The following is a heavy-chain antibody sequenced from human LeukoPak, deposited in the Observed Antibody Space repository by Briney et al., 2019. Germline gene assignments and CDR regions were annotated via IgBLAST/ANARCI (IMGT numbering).Heavy chain of an antibody. D-gene: IGHD6-19*01. CDR2: IYTSGSA. Sequence: SQTLSLTCTVSGGSISSGSYYWSWIRQPAGKGLEWIGRIYTSGSANYNPSLKSRVTISVDTSKNQFSLKLSSVTAADTAVYYCAGGLQWLAHDYWGQGTLVTVSS. V-gene: IGHV4-61*02. CDR1: GGSISSGSYY. J-gene: IGHJ4*02. CDR3: AGGLQWLAHDY.